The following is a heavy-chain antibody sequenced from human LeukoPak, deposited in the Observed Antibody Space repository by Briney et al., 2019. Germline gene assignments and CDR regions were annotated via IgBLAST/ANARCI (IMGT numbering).Heavy chain of an antibody. CDR3: ARNRGDPSYFDY. CDR1: GFTVSSNY. CDR2: ICSDGAT. Sequence: TGGSLRLSCAASGFTVSSNYLSWVRQAPGKGLEWVSVICSDGATFYADSVQGRFTISRDNAKNSLYLQMNSLRAEDTAMYYCARNRGDPSYFDYWGQGILVTVSS. V-gene: IGHV3-66*01. J-gene: IGHJ4*02. D-gene: IGHD4-17*01.